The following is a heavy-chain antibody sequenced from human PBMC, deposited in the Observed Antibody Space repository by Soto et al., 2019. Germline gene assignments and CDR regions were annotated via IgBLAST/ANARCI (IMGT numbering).Heavy chain of an antibody. J-gene: IGHJ4*02. CDR3: AKVTPLYDCSGLDY. D-gene: IGHD3-22*01. CDR2: ISGSGGST. CDR1: GFTFISYA. V-gene: IGHV3-23*01. Sequence: GGSLRLSCAASGFTFISYAMSWVRQAPGKGLEWVSAISGSGGSTYYADSVKGRFTISRDNSKNTLYLQMNSLRAEDTAVYYCAKVTPLYDCSGLDYWGQGTLVTVSS.